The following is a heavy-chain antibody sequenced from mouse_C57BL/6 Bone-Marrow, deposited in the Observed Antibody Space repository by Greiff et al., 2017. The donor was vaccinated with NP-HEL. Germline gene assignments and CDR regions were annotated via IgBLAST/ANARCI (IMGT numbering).Heavy chain of an antibody. V-gene: IGHV1-75*01. CDR2: IFPGSGST. D-gene: IGHD1-1*01. CDR1: GYTFTDYY. J-gene: IGHJ2*01. CDR3: ARAEAQIYYYGSPFY. Sequence: QVQLKQSGPELVKPGASVKISCKASGYTFTDYYINWVKQRPGQGLEWIGWIFPGSGSTYYNEKFKGKATLTVDKSSSTAYMLLSSLTSEDSAVYFCARAEAQIYYYGSPFYWGQGTTLTVSS.